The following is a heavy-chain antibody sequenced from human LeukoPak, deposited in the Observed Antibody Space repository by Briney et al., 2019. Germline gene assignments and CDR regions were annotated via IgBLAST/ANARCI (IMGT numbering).Heavy chain of an antibody. CDR2: IRGNAGTT. Sequence: GGSLRLSCAASGFTVSRNYMSWVRQAPGKGLEWVSAIRGNAGTTYYADSVKGRFTIFRDNFKNMLYLQMNSLRVEDTAVYYCAKGHGDASGYYYFDSWGQGTLVTVSS. V-gene: IGHV3-23*01. D-gene: IGHD3-22*01. J-gene: IGHJ4*02. CDR3: AKGHGDASGYYYFDS. CDR1: GFTVSRNY.